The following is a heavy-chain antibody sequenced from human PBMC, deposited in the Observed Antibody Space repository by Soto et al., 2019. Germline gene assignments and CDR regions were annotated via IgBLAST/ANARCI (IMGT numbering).Heavy chain of an antibody. V-gene: IGHV3-23*01. CDR2: ISGSGGST. CDR1: GFTFSSYA. CDR3: AKVLGIAVVIDY. J-gene: IGHJ4*02. D-gene: IGHD6-19*01. Sequence: GESLKISCAASGFTFSSYAMSWVRQAPGKGLEWVSAISGSGGSTYYADSVKGRFTISRDNSKNTLYLQMNSLRAEDTAVYYCAKVLGIAVVIDYWGQGTLVTVSS.